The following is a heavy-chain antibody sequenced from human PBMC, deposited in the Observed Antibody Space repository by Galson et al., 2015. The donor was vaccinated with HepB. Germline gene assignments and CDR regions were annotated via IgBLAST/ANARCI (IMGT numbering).Heavy chain of an antibody. CDR3: ARADDYGSGSYYPPGFDY. J-gene: IGHJ4*02. Sequence: SLRLSCAASGFTFSSYSMNWVRQAPGKGLEWVSSISSSSSYIYYADSVKGRFTISRDNAKNSLYLQMNSLRAEDTAVYYCARADDYGSGSYYPPGFDYWGQGTLVTVSS. D-gene: IGHD3-10*01. CDR1: GFTFSSYS. CDR2: ISSSSSYI. V-gene: IGHV3-21*01.